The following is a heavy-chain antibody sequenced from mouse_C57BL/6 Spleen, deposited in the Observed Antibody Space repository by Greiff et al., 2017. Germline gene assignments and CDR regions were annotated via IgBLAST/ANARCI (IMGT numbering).Heavy chain of an antibody. Sequence: QVQLQQPGAELVKPGASVKLSCKASGYTFTSYWMQWVKQRPGQGLEWIGEIDPSDSYTNYNQKFKGKATLTGDTSSSTAYMQLSSRTSEDSAVYYCARGANGDYWGQGTTLTVSS. D-gene: IGHD3-1*01. J-gene: IGHJ2*01. CDR1: GYTFTSYW. CDR3: ARGANGDY. CDR2: IDPSDSYT. V-gene: IGHV1-50*01.